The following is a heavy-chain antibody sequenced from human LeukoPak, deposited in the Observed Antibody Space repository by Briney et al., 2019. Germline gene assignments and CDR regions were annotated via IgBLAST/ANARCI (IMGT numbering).Heavy chain of an antibody. CDR2: INPNSGDT. CDR3: SRDFGEPTGYYMDA. CDR1: GYTFTGCY. V-gene: IGHV1-2*02. Sequence: GASVKVSCKASGYTFTGCYMHWVRQAPGQGLEWMGWINPNSGDTNYAQKFQGRVTMTRDTSISTAYMELSSLRSDDTAVYYCSRDFGEPTGYYMDAWGRGTTVTVSS. D-gene: IGHD3-3*01. J-gene: IGHJ6*03.